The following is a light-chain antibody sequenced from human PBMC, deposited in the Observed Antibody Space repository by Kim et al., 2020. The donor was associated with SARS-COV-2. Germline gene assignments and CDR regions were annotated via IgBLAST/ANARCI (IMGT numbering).Light chain of an antibody. J-gene: IGLJ2*01. Sequence: QSITISCTGTSSDVGSYNLVSWYQQHPGKAPKLMIYEVSKRPSGVSNRFSGSKSGNTASLTISGLQAEDEADYYCCSYAGSSTPGVFGGGTKLTVL. CDR1: SSDVGSYNL. CDR2: EVS. CDR3: CSYAGSSTPGV. V-gene: IGLV2-23*02.